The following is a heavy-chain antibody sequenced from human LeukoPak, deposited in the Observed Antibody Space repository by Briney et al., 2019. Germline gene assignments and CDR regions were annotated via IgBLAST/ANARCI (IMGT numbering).Heavy chain of an antibody. CDR2: IYPGDSDT. CDR3: ALSSGSYSWFDP. CDR1: GYIFTSYW. Sequence: GGSLQISCQGSGYIFTSYWSGGGRQVPGKGLEGMGIIYPGDSDTIYSPSFQGQVTISADKAISTASVQWSSLKASDPAMYYCALSSGSYSWFDPWGLGTLVTVSS. D-gene: IGHD3-10*01. V-gene: IGHV5-51*01. J-gene: IGHJ5*02.